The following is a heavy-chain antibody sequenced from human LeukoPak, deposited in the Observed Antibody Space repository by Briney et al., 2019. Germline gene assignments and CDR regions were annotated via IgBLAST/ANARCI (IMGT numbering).Heavy chain of an antibody. J-gene: IGHJ4*02. V-gene: IGHV3-48*03. Sequence: GGSLRLSCAASGFTFSSYEMNWVRQAPGKGLEWVSYISSSGSSIYYADSVKGRFAISRDNAKNSLYQQLNSLGAEDTAVYYCARAGYYFHYWGQGTLVTVSS. CDR3: ARAGYYFHY. CDR1: GFTFSSYE. CDR2: ISSSGSSI.